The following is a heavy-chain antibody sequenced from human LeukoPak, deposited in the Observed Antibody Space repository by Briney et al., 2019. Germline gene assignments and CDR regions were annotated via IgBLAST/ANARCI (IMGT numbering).Heavy chain of an antibody. J-gene: IGHJ4*02. CDR2: INPKSGDT. D-gene: IGHD3-22*01. V-gene: IGHV1-2*02. CDR1: GYTFTGYY. Sequence: ASVKVSCKSSGYTFTGYYMHWVRQAPGQGLEWMGWINPKSGDTNSAQKFQGRVTMTRDTSISTAYKELNRLTSDDTAVYYCARDVGFYYYDSRGYGPVDHWGQGTLVTVSS. CDR3: ARDVGFYYYDSRGYGPVDH.